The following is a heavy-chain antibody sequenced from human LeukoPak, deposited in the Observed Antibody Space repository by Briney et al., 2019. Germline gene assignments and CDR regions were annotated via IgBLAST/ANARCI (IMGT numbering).Heavy chain of an antibody. CDR2: ISYDGSNK. J-gene: IGHJ4*02. CDR3: ARDLGTGYDYVWGSLDY. Sequence: AGGSLRLSCAASGFTFSSYAMHWVRQAPGKGLEWVAVISYDGSNKYYADSVKGRFTISRDNSKNTLYLQMNSLRAEDTAVYYCARDLGTGYDYVWGSLDYWGQGTLVTVSS. CDR1: GFTFSSYA. D-gene: IGHD3-16*01. V-gene: IGHV3-30-3*01.